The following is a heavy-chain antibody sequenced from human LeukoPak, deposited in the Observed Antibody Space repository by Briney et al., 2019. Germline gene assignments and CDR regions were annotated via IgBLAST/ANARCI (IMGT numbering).Heavy chain of an antibody. D-gene: IGHD3-3*01. CDR2: INHSGST. CDR1: GFTFSSYS. Sequence: PGGSLRLSCAASGFTFSSYSMNWVRQPPGKGLEWIGEINHSGSTNYNPSLKSRVTISVDTSKNQFSLKLSSVTAADTAVYYCARALHVLRFLEWSRSGWFDPWGQGTLVTVSS. J-gene: IGHJ5*02. CDR3: ARALHVLRFLEWSRSGWFDP. V-gene: IGHV4-34*01.